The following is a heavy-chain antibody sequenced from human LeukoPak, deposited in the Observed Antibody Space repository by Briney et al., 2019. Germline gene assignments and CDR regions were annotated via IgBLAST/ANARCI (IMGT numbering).Heavy chain of an antibody. V-gene: IGHV4-59*01. Sequence: SETLSLTCTVSGGSISSYYWSWIRQPPGKGLEWIGYIYYSGSTNYNPSLKSRVTISVDTSKNQFSLKLSSVTAADTGVYYCASTRGGTAFRNWGQGTLVTVSS. CDR1: GGSISSYY. J-gene: IGHJ4*02. CDR2: IYYSGST. CDR3: ASTRGGTAFRN. D-gene: IGHD2-15*01.